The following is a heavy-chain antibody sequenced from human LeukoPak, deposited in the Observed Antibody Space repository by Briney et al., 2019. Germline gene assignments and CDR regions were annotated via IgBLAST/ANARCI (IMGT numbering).Heavy chain of an antibody. CDR2: ISSDGRTT. V-gene: IGHV3-74*01. D-gene: IGHD3-10*01. Sequence: QPGGSLRLSCAASGFTFSYNGRHGVRQAPGKGLVWVSRISSDGRTTHYADSVKGRFTISRDSAKNTLFLQMNDLRAEDTAVYYCLGYYSGSPNWGQGTLVTVSS. J-gene: IGHJ4*02. CDR3: LGYYSGSPN. CDR1: GFTFSYNG.